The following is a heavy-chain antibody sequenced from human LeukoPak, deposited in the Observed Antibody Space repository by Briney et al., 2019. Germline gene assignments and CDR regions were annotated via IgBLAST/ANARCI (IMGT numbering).Heavy chain of an antibody. CDR2: INPNSGGT. D-gene: IGHD3-22*01. J-gene: IGHJ3*01. CDR3: ARQRTPNYYDSRPDAFDF. CDR1: GYTFTGHY. Sequence: GASVKVSCKASGYTFTGHYMHWVRQAPGQGLEWMGWINPNSGGTNYAQTFQGRVTMTRDTSISTAYMELSRLRSDDTAVYYCARQRTPNYYDSRPDAFDFWGQGTMVTVSS. V-gene: IGHV1-2*02.